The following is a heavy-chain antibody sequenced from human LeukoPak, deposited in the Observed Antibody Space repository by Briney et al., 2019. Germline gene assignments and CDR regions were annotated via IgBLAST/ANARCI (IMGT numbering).Heavy chain of an antibody. CDR1: GYTFTGYY. CDR3: ARVNIAVAGSYFDY. V-gene: IGHV1-2*02. CDR2: INPNSGGT. D-gene: IGHD6-19*01. Sequence: ASVKVSCKASGYTFTGYYMHWVRQAPGQGLEWMGWINPNSGGTNYAQKFQGRVTMTRDTSISTAYMELSRLRSDDTAVYYRARVNIAVAGSYFDYWGQGTLVTVSS. J-gene: IGHJ4*02.